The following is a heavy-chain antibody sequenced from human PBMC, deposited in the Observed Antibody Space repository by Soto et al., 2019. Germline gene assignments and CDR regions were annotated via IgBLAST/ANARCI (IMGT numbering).Heavy chain of an antibody. CDR1: GFTFSSYS. V-gene: IGHV3-48*01. J-gene: IGHJ4*02. D-gene: IGHD6-19*01. CDR3: ARDAGSGWYASGFYFDY. CDR2: ISSSSSTI. Sequence: EVQLVESGGGLVQPGGSLRLSCAASGFTFSSYSMNWVRQAPGQGLEWVSYISSSSSTIYYADSVKGRFTISRDNAKNSLYLQMNSLRAEDTAVYYCARDAGSGWYASGFYFDYWGQGTLVTVSS.